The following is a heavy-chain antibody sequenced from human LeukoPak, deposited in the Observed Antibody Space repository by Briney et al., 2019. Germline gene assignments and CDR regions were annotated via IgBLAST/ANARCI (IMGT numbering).Heavy chain of an antibody. D-gene: IGHD1-7*01. CDR2: IYYSGST. CDR3: ARGNWNYNWFDP. Sequence: PSETLSLTCTVSGGSISSSDYSWGWIRQPPGKGLDWIASIYYSGSTYYNPSLKSRVTISKDTSKNQFSLKLNSVTAADTAVYYCARGNWNYNWFDPWGQGTLVTVSS. J-gene: IGHJ5*02. V-gene: IGHV4-39*01. CDR1: GGSISSSDYS.